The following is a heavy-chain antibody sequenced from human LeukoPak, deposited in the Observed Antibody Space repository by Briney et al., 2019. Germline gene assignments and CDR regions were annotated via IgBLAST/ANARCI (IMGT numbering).Heavy chain of an antibody. D-gene: IGHD3-10*01. V-gene: IGHV3-30*03. Sequence: PGGSLRLSCAASGFTFSSYWMSWVRQAPGKGLEWVGTISHDGSFEFYADSVKGRFTISRDSSKSTLYLQMNSLRAEDTAVYYCARPQGSGSYYFDYWGQGTLVTVSS. J-gene: IGHJ4*02. CDR1: GFTFSSYW. CDR2: ISHDGSFE. CDR3: ARPQGSGSYYFDY.